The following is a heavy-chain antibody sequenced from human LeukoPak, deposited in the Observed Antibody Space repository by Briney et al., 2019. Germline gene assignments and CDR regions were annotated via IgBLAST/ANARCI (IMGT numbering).Heavy chain of an antibody. D-gene: IGHD5-12*01. V-gene: IGHV3-30*02. CDR1: GFTFSSYG. CDR2: IWYDGSNK. CDR3: AKKGQNSGYESPFDY. J-gene: IGHJ4*02. Sequence: SGGSLRLSCAASGFTFSSYGMHWVRQAPGKGLEWVAVIWYDGSNKYYADSVKGRFTISRDNSKNTLYLQMNSLRAEDTAVYYCAKKGQNSGYESPFDYWGQGTLVTVSS.